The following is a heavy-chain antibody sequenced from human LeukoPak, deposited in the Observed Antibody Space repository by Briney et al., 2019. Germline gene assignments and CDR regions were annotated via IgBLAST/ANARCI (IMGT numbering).Heavy chain of an antibody. CDR2: IYDSGTT. J-gene: IGHJ3*02. Sequence: SETLSLTCTVSGGPISTYYWGWIRQPPGEGLEWIGYIYDSGTTDYNPSLKSRVTMSVDTSKNQFSLKLSSVTAADTAVYYCAAHYYDSSGYYFGAFDIWGQGTMVTVSS. D-gene: IGHD3-22*01. V-gene: IGHV4-59*12. CDR1: GGPISTYY. CDR3: AAHYYDSSGYYFGAFDI.